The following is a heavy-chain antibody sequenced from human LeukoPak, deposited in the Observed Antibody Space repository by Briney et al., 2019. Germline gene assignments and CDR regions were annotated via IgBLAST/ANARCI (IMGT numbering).Heavy chain of an antibody. CDR2: IIPIFGTA. CDR1: GGTFSSYA. D-gene: IGHD1-26*01. J-gene: IGHJ3*02. V-gene: IGHV1-69*05. Sequence: SVKVSCKASGGTFSSYAISWVRQAPGQGLEWMGRIIPIFGTANYAQKFQGRVTITTDESTSTAYMELSSLRSEDTAVYYCASPGEWELPNAFDIWGQGTMVTVSS. CDR3: ASPGEWELPNAFDI.